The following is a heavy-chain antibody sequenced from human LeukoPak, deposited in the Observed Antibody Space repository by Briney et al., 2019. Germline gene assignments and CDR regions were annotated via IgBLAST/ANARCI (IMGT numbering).Heavy chain of an antibody. V-gene: IGHV4-39*07. Sequence: SETLSLTCTVSGGSISSSSYYWGWIRQPPGKGLEWIGSIYYSGSTYYNPSLKSRVTISVDTSKNQFSLKLSSVTAADTAVYYCARTGTVRAPHFDYWGQGTLVTVSS. J-gene: IGHJ4*02. CDR2: IYYSGST. CDR3: ARTGTVRAPHFDY. D-gene: IGHD4-17*01. CDR1: GGSISSSSYY.